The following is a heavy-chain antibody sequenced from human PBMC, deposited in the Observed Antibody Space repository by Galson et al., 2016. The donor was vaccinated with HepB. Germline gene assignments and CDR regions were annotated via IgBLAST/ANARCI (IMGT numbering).Heavy chain of an antibody. D-gene: IGHD1-14*01. Sequence: SLRLSCAASGYTFSSYVIHWVRQAPGKGLEWVSVISYYGISKDYADSVKGRFTISRDNSKNTLYLQLNGLRPEDTAVYYCARAGGTTRTFAFDLWGRGTLVTVSS. CDR2: ISYYGISK. J-gene: IGHJ3*01. CDR1: GYTFSSYV. V-gene: IGHV3-30-3*02. CDR3: ARAGGTTRTFAFDL.